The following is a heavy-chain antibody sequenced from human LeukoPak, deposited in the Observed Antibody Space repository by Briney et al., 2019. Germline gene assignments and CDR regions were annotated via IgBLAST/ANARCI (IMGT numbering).Heavy chain of an antibody. CDR3: AHRNTAMVRVDY. Sequence: PGGSLRLSCAASGFTFSNASMTWVRQAPGKGLEWVGRIKSKTVGGTTDYAEPVKGRFIISRDDSKKTLYLQMNSLKTEDTAVYFCAHRNTAMVRVDYWGQGTLVTVSS. V-gene: IGHV3-15*01. D-gene: IGHD5-18*01. CDR2: IKSKTVGGTT. J-gene: IGHJ4*02. CDR1: GFTFSNAS.